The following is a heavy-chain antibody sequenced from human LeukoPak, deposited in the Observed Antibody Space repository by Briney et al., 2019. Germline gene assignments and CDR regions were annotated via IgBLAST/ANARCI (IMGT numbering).Heavy chain of an antibody. CDR1: GFTFSSYS. CDR3: ARDQIAAAGTGVYYYYGMDV. Sequence: GGSLRLSCAASGFTFSSYSMNWVRQAPGKGLEWVSSISSSSSYIYYADSVKGRFTISRDNAKNSLYLQMNSLRAEDTAVYYCARDQIAAAGTGVYYYYGMDVWGQGTTVTVSS. CDR2: ISSSSSYI. V-gene: IGHV3-21*01. D-gene: IGHD6-13*01. J-gene: IGHJ6*02.